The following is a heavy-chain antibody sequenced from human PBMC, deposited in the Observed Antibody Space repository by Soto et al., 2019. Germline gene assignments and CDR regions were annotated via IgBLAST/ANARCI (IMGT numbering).Heavy chain of an antibody. J-gene: IGHJ6*02. Sequence: SETLSLTCAVSGASISSGDYSWNWVRQPPRQGLEWIGFIYHSGGTYYNPSLKSRVTISVDTSKNQFSLKLTSVTAADTAVYYCARGGDYGTFGYYYYYGMDVWGQGTTVTVSS. CDR3: ARGGDYGTFGYYYYYGMDV. D-gene: IGHD3-16*01. CDR1: GASISSGDYS. V-gene: IGHV4-30-2*01. CDR2: IYHSGGT.